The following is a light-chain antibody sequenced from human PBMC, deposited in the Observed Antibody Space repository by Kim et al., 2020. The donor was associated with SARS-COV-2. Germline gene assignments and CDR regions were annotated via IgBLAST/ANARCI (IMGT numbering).Light chain of an antibody. CDR2: DAS. V-gene: IGKV3-20*01. J-gene: IGKJ5*01. CDR1: QSVRSGY. CDR3: QQYTGSPIT. Sequence: SPGERDSLACRASQSVRSGYLAWYQQKPGQAPRLLIYDASSRATGIPDRFSGSGSGTDFTLTISRLEPEDFAVYYCQQYTGSPITFGQGTRLEIK.